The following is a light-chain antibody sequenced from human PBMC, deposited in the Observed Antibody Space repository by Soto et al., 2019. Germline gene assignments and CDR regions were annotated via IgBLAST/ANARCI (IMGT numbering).Light chain of an antibody. CDR3: QQSYSTPQT. V-gene: IGKV1-39*01. J-gene: IGKJ1*01. Sequence: DIQMTQSPSSLSASVGDRVTITCRASQSISNYLNWYQQKPGKAPKLLIYAASSLQSGVPSRFSGSGSGTDFTLTISNLQPEDFATYYCQQSYSTPQTFGQGTKVDIK. CDR1: QSISNY. CDR2: AAS.